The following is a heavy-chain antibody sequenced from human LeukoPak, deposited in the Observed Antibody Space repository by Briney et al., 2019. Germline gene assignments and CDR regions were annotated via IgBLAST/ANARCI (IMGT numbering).Heavy chain of an antibody. CDR3: ATWGHSYGYRFDY. D-gene: IGHD5-18*01. CDR2: FDPEDGET. CDR1: GYTLTELS. Sequence: ASVKVSCKVSGYTLTELSMHWVRQAPGKGFEWMGGFDPEDGETIYAQKFQGRVTMTEDTSTDTAYMELSSLRSEDTAVYYCATWGHSYGYRFDYWGQGTLVTVSS. V-gene: IGHV1-24*01. J-gene: IGHJ4*02.